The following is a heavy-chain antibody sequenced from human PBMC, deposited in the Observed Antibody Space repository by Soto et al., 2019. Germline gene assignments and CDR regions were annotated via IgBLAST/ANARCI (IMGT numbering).Heavy chain of an antibody. J-gene: IGHJ6*02. CDR1: GYTFTSYG. D-gene: IGHD1-7*01. Sequence: ASVKVSCKASGYTFTSYGISWVRQAPGQGLEWMGWISAYNGNTNYAQKLQGRVTMTTDTSTSTAYMELRSLRSDDTAVYYCARELELRLSRHYYRMDVWGQGTTVIVSS. CDR3: ARELELRLSRHYYRMDV. V-gene: IGHV1-18*01. CDR2: ISAYNGNT.